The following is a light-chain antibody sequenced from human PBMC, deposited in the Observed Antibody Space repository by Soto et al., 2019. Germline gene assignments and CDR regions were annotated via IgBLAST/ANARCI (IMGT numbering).Light chain of an antibody. J-gene: IGKJ1*01. V-gene: IGKV1-5*03. CDR2: KAS. CDR3: QQFNNYPWT. Sequence: DIPTTQSPSTLSASVGDRVTITCRASQSISSWLAWYQQKPGKAPKLLIYKASSLESGVPSRFSGSGSGTEFTLTISSLQPDDFATYYCQQFNNYPWTFGQGTRVEIK. CDR1: QSISSW.